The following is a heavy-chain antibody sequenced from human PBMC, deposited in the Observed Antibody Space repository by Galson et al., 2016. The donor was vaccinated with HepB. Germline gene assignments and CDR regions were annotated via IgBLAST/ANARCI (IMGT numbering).Heavy chain of an antibody. D-gene: IGHD2-2*01. CDR1: GGSISSRNYY. CDR2: ISYSGSI. CDR3: ARLCGSSASCYRASSRQNWFDP. J-gene: IGHJ5*02. V-gene: IGHV4-39*01. Sequence: LTCTVSGGSISSRNYYWGWIRQPPGKGLEWIGSISYSGSIYYNPSLKTRVTISVDTSKNQFSLKLSSVTAADTALYYCARLCGSSASCYRASSRQNWFDPWGQGTLVTVSS.